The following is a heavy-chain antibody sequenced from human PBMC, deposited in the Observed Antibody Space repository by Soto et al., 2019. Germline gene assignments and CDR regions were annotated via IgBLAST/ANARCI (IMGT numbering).Heavy chain of an antibody. CDR1: GYTFTGYY. D-gene: IGHD3-16*01. Sequence: ASVKVSCKASGYTFTGYYMHWVRQAPGQGLEWMGWINPNSGGTNYAQKFQGRVTMTRDTSISTAYMELSRLRSDDTAVYYCARVWSEEIVNWFDPWGQGTLVTSPQ. CDR3: ARVWSEEIVNWFDP. J-gene: IGHJ5*02. V-gene: IGHV1-2*02. CDR2: INPNSGGT.